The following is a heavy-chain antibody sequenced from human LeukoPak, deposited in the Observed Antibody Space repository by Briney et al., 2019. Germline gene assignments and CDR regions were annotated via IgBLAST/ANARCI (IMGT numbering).Heavy chain of an antibody. V-gene: IGHV4-34*01. D-gene: IGHD3-22*01. J-gene: IGHJ3*02. CDR2: INHSGST. CDR1: GGSFSGYY. CDR3: ARPPYDINGAFDI. Sequence: SETLSLTCAVYGGSFSGYYWSWIRQPPGKGLEWIGEINHSGSTNYNPSLKSRVTISVDTPKNQFSLKLSSVTAADTAVYYCARPPYDINGAFDIWGQGTMVTVSS.